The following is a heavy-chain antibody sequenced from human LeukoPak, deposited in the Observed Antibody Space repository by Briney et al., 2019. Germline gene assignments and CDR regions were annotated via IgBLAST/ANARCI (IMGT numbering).Heavy chain of an antibody. V-gene: IGHV4-34*01. CDR2: INHSGST. CDR1: GGSFSGYY. J-gene: IGHJ4*02. Sequence: SETLSLTCAVYGGSFSGYYWSWIRQPPGKGLEWIGEINHSGSTNYNPSLKSRVTISVDTSKNQFSLKLSSVTAADTAVYYCARSLGSPYYFDYWGQGTLVTVSS. D-gene: IGHD3-10*01. CDR3: ARSLGSPYYFDY.